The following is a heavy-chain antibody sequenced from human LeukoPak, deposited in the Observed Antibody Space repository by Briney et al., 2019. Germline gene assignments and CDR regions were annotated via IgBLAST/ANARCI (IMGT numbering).Heavy chain of an antibody. CDR2: IIPIFGTA. CDR1: GGTFSSYA. V-gene: IGHV1-69*13. Sequence: GASVKVSCKASGGTFSSYAISWVRQAPGQGLEWMGGIIPIFGTANYAQKFQGRVTITADESTSTAYMELSSLRSEDTAVYYCARVEIAARRRGGAYYFDYWGQGTLVTVSS. CDR3: ARVEIAARRRGGAYYFDY. J-gene: IGHJ4*02. D-gene: IGHD6-6*01.